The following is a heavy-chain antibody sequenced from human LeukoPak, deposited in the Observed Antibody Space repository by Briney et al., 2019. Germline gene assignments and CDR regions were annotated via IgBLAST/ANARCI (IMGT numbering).Heavy chain of an antibody. CDR3: VKGIFATGWSNAFDF. J-gene: IGHJ3*01. Sequence: GGSLRLSCEASGFRFGHFAMRWVRQAPGKGPMWLSTIRGSAEDTYYADSMKGRVIISRDNTRGTVYLEMKNLRVEDTAMYYCVKGIFATGWSNAFDFWGQGTMVVVS. CDR2: IRGSAEDT. D-gene: IGHD6-19*01. CDR1: GFRFGHFA. V-gene: IGHV3-23*01.